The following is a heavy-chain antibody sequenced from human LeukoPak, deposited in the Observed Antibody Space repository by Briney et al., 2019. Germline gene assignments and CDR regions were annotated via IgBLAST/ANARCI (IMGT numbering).Heavy chain of an antibody. CDR1: GGAISSYY. V-gene: IGHV4-4*09. J-gene: IGHJ5*02. CDR3: ARLGDYDSSGYYPKIGWFDP. CDR2: IYTSGST. Sequence: SETLSLTCTVPGGAISSYYGSWIRKPPGKGLEWIGYIYTSGSTNYNPSLKSRVTISVDTSKNQFSLKLSSVTAADTAVYYCARLGDYDSSGYYPKIGWFDPWGQGTLVTVSS. D-gene: IGHD3-22*01.